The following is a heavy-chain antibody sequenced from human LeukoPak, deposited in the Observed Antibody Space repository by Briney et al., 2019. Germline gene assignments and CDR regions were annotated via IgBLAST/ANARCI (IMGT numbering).Heavy chain of an antibody. CDR1: GGTFSSYA. D-gene: IGHD6-13*01. CDR3: ARGGIAAAGTGWFDP. Sequence: GASVKVSCKASGGTFSSYAISWVRQAPGQGLEWMGGIIPIFGTANYAQKFQGRVTITTDGSTSTAYMELSSLRSEDTAVYYCARGGIAAAGTGWFDPWGQGTLVTVSS. V-gene: IGHV1-69*05. CDR2: IIPIFGTA. J-gene: IGHJ5*02.